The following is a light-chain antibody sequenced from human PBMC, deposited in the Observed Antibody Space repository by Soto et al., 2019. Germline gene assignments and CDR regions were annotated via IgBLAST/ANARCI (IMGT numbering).Light chain of an antibody. CDR3: SSYTTSDTLV. Sequence: QSALTQPPSASGSPGQSVTISCTGVGTDVGQYNYVSWYQQHPGKAPKLLIHHVSRRPSGVPARFSGSKSDNTASLTISGLQAEDESEYYCSSYTTSDTLVFGSGTKVTVL. CDR2: HVS. CDR1: GTDVGQYNY. J-gene: IGLJ1*01. V-gene: IGLV2-8*01.